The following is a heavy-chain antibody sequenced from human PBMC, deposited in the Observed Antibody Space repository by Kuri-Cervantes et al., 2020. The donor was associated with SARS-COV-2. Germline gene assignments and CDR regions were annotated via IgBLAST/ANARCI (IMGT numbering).Heavy chain of an antibody. V-gene: IGHV4-30-4*07. CDR2: IHSGNT. CDR1: AASIGSGGHS. CDR3: ARATGGYQSRRYYYYMDV. Sequence: LRPSCGVSAASIGSGGHSWTWVRQPPGKGLEWIGYIHSGNTSHNPSLKSRLSISIHTSNNLNYYSLNVSSVAAADTAVYYCARATGGYQSRRYYYYMDVWGKGTAVTVSS. D-gene: IGHD5-12*01. J-gene: IGHJ6*03.